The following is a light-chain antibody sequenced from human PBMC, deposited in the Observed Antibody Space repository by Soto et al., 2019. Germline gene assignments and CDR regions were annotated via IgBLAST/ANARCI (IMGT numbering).Light chain of an antibody. CDR3: QQYGSSRT. CDR2: GAS. V-gene: IGKV3-20*01. Sequence: EIVLTQSPGTLSLSPGERATLSCRASQSVSSYLAWYQQKPGQAPRLLIYGASSRATGIPDRFSGSGSGTDFTLTSSRLEPEDFAVYYCQQYGSSRTFGQGTKVEIK. CDR1: QSVSSY. J-gene: IGKJ1*01.